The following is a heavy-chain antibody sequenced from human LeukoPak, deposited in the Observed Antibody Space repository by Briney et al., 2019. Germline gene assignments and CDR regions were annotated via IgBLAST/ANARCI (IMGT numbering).Heavy chain of an antibody. J-gene: IGHJ6*02. CDR1: GFPFSSYA. D-gene: IGHD4-17*01. CDR3: ARDSPEGTVTTFYGMDV. Sequence: GGSLRLSCAASGFPFSSYAMHWVRQAPGKGLEWVAVISYDGSNKYYADSVKGRFTISRDNSKNTLYLQMNSLRAEDTAVYYCARDSPEGTVTTFYGMDVWGQGTTVTVSS. V-gene: IGHV3-30-3*01. CDR2: ISYDGSNK.